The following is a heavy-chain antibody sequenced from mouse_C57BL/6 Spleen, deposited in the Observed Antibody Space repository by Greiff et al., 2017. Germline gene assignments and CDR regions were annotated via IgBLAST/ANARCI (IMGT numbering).Heavy chain of an antibody. V-gene: IGHV1-81*01. CDR3: ARSGAYLYYYAMDY. Sequence: QVQLQQSGAELARPGASVKLSCKASGYTFTSYGISWVKQRTGQGLEWIGEIYPRSGNTYYNEKFKGKATLTADKSSSTAYMELRSLTSEDSAVYFWARSGAYLYYYAMDYWGQGTSVTVSS. J-gene: IGHJ4*01. D-gene: IGHD5-5*01. CDR2: IYPRSGNT. CDR1: GYTFTSYG.